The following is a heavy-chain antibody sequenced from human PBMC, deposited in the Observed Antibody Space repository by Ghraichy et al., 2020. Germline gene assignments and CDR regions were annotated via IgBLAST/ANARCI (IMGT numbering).Heavy chain of an antibody. J-gene: IGHJ6*03. V-gene: IGHV3-23*01. D-gene: IGHD2-15*01. CDR3: AKAYSASGMYYYMDV. CDR2: INTSGGST. Sequence: GGSPRLSCAASGFTFSSYGMSWVRQAPGKGLEWVSAINTSGGSTYYADSVKGRFTISRDNSKNTLYLQMNTLRAEDTAVYYCAKAYSASGMYYYMDVWGKGTTVTVSS. CDR1: GFTFSSYG.